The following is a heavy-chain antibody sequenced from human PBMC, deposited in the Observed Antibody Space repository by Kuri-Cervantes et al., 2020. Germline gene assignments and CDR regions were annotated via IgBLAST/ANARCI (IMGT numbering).Heavy chain of an antibody. D-gene: IGHD3-9*01. V-gene: IGHV4-39*07. J-gene: IGHJ4*02. CDR2: INHSGST. Sequence: SETLSLTCTVSGGSISSGSYYWSWIRQPPGKGLEWIGEINHSGSTNYNPSLKSRVTISVDTSKNQFSLKLSSVTAADTAVYYCARRLRGIGWYYDILTGYYALDYWGQGTLVTVSS. CDR3: ARRLRGIGWYYDILTGYYALDY. CDR1: GGSISSGSYY.